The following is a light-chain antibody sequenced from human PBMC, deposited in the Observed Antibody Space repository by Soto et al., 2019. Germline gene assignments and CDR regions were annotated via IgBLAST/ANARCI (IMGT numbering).Light chain of an antibody. Sequence: VMTQSPATLSVSPRERATLSCRASQSVSNNLAWYQQKPGQAPRLLIYFASTRATGIPARFSGSGSETEFTLTISRLQSEDFAVYYCQHYNKWPLTFGGGTKVETK. CDR3: QHYNKWPLT. CDR2: FAS. J-gene: IGKJ4*01. CDR1: QSVSNN. V-gene: IGKV3-15*01.